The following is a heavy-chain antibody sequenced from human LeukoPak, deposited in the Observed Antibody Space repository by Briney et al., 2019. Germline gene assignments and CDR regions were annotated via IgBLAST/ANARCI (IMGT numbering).Heavy chain of an antibody. V-gene: IGHV1-46*01. CDR2: INPSGGST. D-gene: IGHD5-18*01. CDR1: GYTFTSYG. J-gene: IGHJ5*02. CDR3: ARAFLDTAMVIWFDP. Sequence: ASVKVSCKASGYTFTSYGISWVRQAPGQGLEWMGIINPSGGSTSYAQKFQGRVTMTRDTSTSTVYMELSSLRSEDTAVYYCARAFLDTAMVIWFDPWGQGTLVTVSS.